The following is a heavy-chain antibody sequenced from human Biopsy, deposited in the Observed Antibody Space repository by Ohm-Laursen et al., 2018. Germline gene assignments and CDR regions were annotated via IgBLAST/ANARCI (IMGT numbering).Heavy chain of an antibody. Sequence: GTLSLTCVVSGGSISSFYWTWIRQPPGKGPEWIGDISDSGSTNYKPSLKSRVIISVDTSKNQFSLNLSSVTAADTAVYYCARRGSGGRSFDHWGQETLVTVSS. J-gene: IGHJ4*02. V-gene: IGHV4-59*08. CDR3: ARRGSGGRSFDH. CDR2: ISDSGST. D-gene: IGHD2-15*01. CDR1: GGSISSFY.